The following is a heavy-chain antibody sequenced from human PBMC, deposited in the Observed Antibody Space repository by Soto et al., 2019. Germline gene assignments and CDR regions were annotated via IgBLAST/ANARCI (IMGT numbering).Heavy chain of an antibody. Sequence: GGSLRLSCAASGFTFSSSWMHRVCQAPEKGQEWVADIKCGGSEKYYVDSVEGRLTISVDTSKNQFSLKLSSVTAADTAVYYCARVQSGRFLEWLLYWFDPWGQGTLVTVSS. J-gene: IGHJ5*02. D-gene: IGHD3-3*01. V-gene: IGHV3-7*03. CDR3: ARVQSGRFLEWLLYWFDP. CDR1: GFTFSSSW. CDR2: IKCGGSEK.